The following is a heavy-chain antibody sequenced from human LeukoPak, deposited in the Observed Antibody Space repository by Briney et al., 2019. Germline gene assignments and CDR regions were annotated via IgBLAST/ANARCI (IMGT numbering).Heavy chain of an antibody. Sequence: ASVKVSCKASGYTFTGYYMHWVRQAPGQGLEWMGWINPNSGGTNYAQKFQGRVTMTRDTSISTAYMELSRLRSDDTAVYYCATDYNCSGGSCYSGVWGQGTLVTVSS. V-gene: IGHV1-2*02. CDR3: ATDYNCSGGSCYSGV. D-gene: IGHD2-15*01. J-gene: IGHJ4*02. CDR1: GYTFTGYY. CDR2: INPNSGGT.